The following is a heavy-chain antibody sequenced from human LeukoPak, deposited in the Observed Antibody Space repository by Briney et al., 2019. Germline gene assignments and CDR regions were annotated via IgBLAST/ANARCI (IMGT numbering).Heavy chain of an antibody. V-gene: IGHV4-39*01. J-gene: IGHJ4*02. CDR3: AKSGGYGLIDY. Sequence: SETLSLTCTVSGGSISSSSYYWGWIRQPPGKGLEWIGSIYCSGSTYYNPSLKSRVTISVDTSKNQISLRLNSVTAADTAMYYCAKSGGYGLIDYWGQGTLVTVSS. CDR2: IYCSGST. CDR1: GGSISSSSYY. D-gene: IGHD1-26*01.